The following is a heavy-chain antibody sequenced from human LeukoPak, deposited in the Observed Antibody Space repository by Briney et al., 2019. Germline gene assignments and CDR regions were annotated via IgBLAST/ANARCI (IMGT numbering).Heavy chain of an antibody. Sequence: SSETLSLTCTVSGYSISSGYYWGWIRQPPGKGLEWIGSIYHSGSTYYNPSLKSRVTISVDTSKNQFSLKLSSVTAADTAVYYCARLPDPWGQGTLVTVSS. CDR2: IYHSGST. CDR1: GYSISSGYY. J-gene: IGHJ5*02. V-gene: IGHV4-38-2*02. CDR3: ARLPDP.